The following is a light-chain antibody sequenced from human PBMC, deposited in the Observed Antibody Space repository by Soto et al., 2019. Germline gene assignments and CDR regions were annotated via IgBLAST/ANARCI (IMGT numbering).Light chain of an antibody. J-gene: IGLJ3*02. CDR3: AVWDDSLDGGV. CDR1: SSNIGSHV. CDR2: NNN. Sequence: QSVLPQPPSASGTPGQRVTISCSGSSSNIGSHVVYWYQQLAGTAPKLLMYNNNQRPSGVPDRFSGSKSGTSASLAISGLQSEDEADYYCAVWDDSLDGGVFGGGTKLTVL. V-gene: IGLV1-44*01.